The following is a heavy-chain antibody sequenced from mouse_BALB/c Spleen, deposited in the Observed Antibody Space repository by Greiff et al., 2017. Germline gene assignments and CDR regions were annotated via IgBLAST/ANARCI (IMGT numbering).Heavy chain of an antibody. CDR2: INPYNDGT. V-gene: IGHV1-14*01. J-gene: IGHJ4*01. D-gene: IGHD2-1*01. CDR3: ARGGNYVDYYAMDY. CDR1: GYTFTSYV. Sequence: VQLQQSGPELVKPGASVKMSCKASGYTFTSYVMHWVKQKPGQGLEWIGYINPYNDGTKYNEKFKGKATLTSDKSSSTAYMELSSLTSEDSAVYYCARGGNYVDYYAMDYWGQGTSVTVSS.